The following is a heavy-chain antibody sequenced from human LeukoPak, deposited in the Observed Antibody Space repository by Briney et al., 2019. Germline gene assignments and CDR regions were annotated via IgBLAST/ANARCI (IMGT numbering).Heavy chain of an antibody. CDR1: CGSFSGYY. Sequence: PSETLSLTCAVYCGSFSGYYWSWIRQPPGKGLEWIGEINHSGSTNYNPSLKSRVTISVDTSKKQFSLKLSSVTAADTAVYYCANFGDWFDPWGQGTLVTVSS. CDR3: ANFGDWFDP. V-gene: IGHV4-34*01. J-gene: IGHJ5*02. D-gene: IGHD2-21*01. CDR2: INHSGST.